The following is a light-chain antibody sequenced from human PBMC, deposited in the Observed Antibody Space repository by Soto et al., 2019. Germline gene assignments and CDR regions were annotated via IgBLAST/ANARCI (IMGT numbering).Light chain of an antibody. CDR1: SSNIGSNT. CDR3: AAWDDRLTGVA. V-gene: IGLV1-44*01. Sequence: QAVVTQPPSASGTPGQRVTVSCSGSSSNIGSNTVNWYQQLPGTARKLLIYSNNQRPSGVPDRLSGSQAGTSASLDISGLQSEDEADYYCAAWDDRLTGVAFAGGTELTVL. J-gene: IGLJ2*01. CDR2: SNN.